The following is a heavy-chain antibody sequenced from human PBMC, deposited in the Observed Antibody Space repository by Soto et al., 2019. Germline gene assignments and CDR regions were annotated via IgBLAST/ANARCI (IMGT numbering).Heavy chain of an antibody. J-gene: IGHJ6*02. V-gene: IGHV4-30-2*01. CDR3: ARGGSSDFYYYYGMDV. CDR1: GGSISSGGYS. CDR2: IYHSGST. D-gene: IGHD6-6*01. Sequence: SETLSLTCAVSGGSISSGGYSWSWIRQPPGKGLEWIGYIYHSGSTYYNPSLKSRVTISVDRSKNQFSLKLSSVTAADTAVYYCARGGSSDFYYYYGMDVWGQGTTVTVSS.